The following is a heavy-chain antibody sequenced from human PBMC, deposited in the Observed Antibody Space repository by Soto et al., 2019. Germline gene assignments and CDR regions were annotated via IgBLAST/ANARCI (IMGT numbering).Heavy chain of an antibody. D-gene: IGHD3-3*01. CDR3: ARWRGAVTTPGFMGPLDY. J-gene: IGHJ4*02. Sequence: QGQLVQSGTEVKKPGSSVKVSCRASGATFSTLTISWVRQAPGQGPEWMGGITPIFATTKYAQKFQGRVTITADASTNTVYMELSSLRSEDTALYYCARWRGAVTTPGFMGPLDYRGQGTLVTVSS. CDR2: ITPIFATT. CDR1: GATFSTLT. V-gene: IGHV1-69*01.